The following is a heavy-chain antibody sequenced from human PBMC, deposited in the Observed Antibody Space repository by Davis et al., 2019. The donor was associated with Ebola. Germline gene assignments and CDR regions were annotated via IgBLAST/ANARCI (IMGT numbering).Heavy chain of an antibody. J-gene: IGHJ6*02. Sequence: GESLKISCAASGFTVSSNYMSWVRQAPGKGLEWVSVIYSGGSTYYADSVKGRFTISRDNSKNTLYLQMNSLRAEGTAVYYCARVYYDSSGYISFWYYYYGMDVWGQGTTVTVSS. CDR2: IYSGGST. CDR3: ARVYYDSSGYISFWYYYYGMDV. V-gene: IGHV3-53*05. D-gene: IGHD3-22*01. CDR1: GFTVSSNY.